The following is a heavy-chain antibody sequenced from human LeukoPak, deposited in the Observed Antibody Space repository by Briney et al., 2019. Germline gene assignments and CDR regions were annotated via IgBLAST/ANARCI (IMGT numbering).Heavy chain of an antibody. CDR2: IYHSGST. CDR1: GYSISSGYY. CDR3: AREAYYDNSGYSSAFDI. D-gene: IGHD3-22*01. Sequence: KPSETLSLTCTVSGYSISSGYYWGWIRQPPGKGLEWIGSIYHSGSTYYNPSLKSRVTISVDTSKNQFSLKLSSVTAADTAVYYCAREAYYDNSGYSSAFDIWGQGTMVIVSS. J-gene: IGHJ3*02. V-gene: IGHV4-38-2*02.